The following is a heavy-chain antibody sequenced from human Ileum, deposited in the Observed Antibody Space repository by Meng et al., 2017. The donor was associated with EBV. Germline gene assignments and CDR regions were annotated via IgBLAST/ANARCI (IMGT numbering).Heavy chain of an antibody. D-gene: IGHD3/OR15-3a*01. Sequence: QVQLVQSGAEVNKPGASVKLSCKASGYTFTRYPIHWVRQAPGQRPEWMGWINTDNGETEFSQKFQGRVTITRDTSATTAYMELISLRSEDTAVYYCASRPGFNIGPFDFWGQGTLVTVSS. V-gene: IGHV1-3*04. CDR1: GYTFTRYP. J-gene: IGHJ4*02. CDR2: INTDNGET. CDR3: ASRPGFNIGPFDF.